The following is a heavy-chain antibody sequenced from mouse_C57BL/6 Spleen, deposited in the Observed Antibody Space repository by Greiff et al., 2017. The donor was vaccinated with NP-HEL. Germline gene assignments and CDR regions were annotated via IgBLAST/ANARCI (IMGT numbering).Heavy chain of an antibody. CDR1: GYTFTSYW. J-gene: IGHJ1*03. CDR3: ASIYYGSRYGYFDV. D-gene: IGHD1-1*01. Sequence: QVQLQQPGAELVKPGASVKMSCKASGYTFTSYWITWVKQRPGQGLEWIGDIYPGSGSTNVSEKFKSKVTLTVGTSSSTAYMQLSSLTSEDSAVYYCASIYYGSRYGYFDVWGTGTTVTVSS. V-gene: IGHV1-55*01. CDR2: IYPGSGST.